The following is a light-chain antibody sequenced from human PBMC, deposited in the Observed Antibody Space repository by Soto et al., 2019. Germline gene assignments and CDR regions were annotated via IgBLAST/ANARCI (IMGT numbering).Light chain of an antibody. CDR3: QKYNSAPPFT. J-gene: IGKJ3*01. CDR1: QGISNY. CDR2: AAS. Sequence: DIQMTQSPSSLSASVGDRVTITCRASQGISNYLAWYQQKPGKVPKLLIYAASTLQSGVPSRFSGSGSVTDFTLTISSLQPEDVANYYCQKYNSAPPFTFGPGNKVDIK. V-gene: IGKV1-27*01.